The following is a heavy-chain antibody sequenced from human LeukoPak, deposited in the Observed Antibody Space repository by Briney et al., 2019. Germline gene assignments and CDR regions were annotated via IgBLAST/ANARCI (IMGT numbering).Heavy chain of an antibody. V-gene: IGHV3-23*01. J-gene: IGHJ3*02. CDR2: ISGSGSTT. CDR3: ARDRWEVDIVATIHAFDI. D-gene: IGHD5-12*01. CDR1: GFTFSNYV. Sequence: GGSLRLSCVASGFTFSNYVMTWVRQAPGKGLEWVSAISGSGSTTYYADSVKGRFTISRDNSMNTLYQQMNSLRAEDTAVYYCARDRWEVDIVATIHAFDIWGQGTMVTVSS.